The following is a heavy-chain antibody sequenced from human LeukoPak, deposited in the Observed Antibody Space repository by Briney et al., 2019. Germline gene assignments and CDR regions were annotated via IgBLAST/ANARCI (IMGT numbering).Heavy chain of an antibody. J-gene: IGHJ4*02. Sequence: GGSLRLSCAASGFSFSTYAMHWVRQAPGKGLEWVAFIRYDGSKKYHADSVKGRFTISRDNSKNTLYLQMNSLRAEDTAVYYCAKGRGYCSGGTCYDNYYFDYWGQGTLVTVSS. V-gene: IGHV3-30*02. CDR1: GFSFSTYA. CDR3: AKGRGYCSGGTCYDNYYFDY. CDR2: IRYDGSKK. D-gene: IGHD2-15*01.